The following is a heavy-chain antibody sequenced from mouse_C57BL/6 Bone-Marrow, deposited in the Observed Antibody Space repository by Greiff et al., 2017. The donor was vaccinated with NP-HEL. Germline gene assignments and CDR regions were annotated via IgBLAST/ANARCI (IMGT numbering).Heavy chain of an antibody. Sequence: VQLVESGAELAKPGASVKLSCKASGYTFTSYWMHWVKQRPGHGLEWIGYINPSSGYTKYNQKFKDKATLTADKSSSTAYMQLSSLTYEDSAVYYCARRGYYDYDGPWFAYWGQGTLVTVSA. CDR3: ARRGYYDYDGPWFAY. CDR2: INPSSGYT. V-gene: IGHV1-7*01. J-gene: IGHJ3*01. D-gene: IGHD2-4*01. CDR1: GYTFTSYW.